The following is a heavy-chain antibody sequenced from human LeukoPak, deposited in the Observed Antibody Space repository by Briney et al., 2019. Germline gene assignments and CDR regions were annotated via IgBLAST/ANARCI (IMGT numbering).Heavy chain of an antibody. CDR2: TSAYNGNT. CDR3: ARNSSSSVVDY. J-gene: IGHJ4*02. V-gene: IGHV1-18*01. D-gene: IGHD6-6*01. CDR1: GYTFTSYG. Sequence: ASVKVSCKASGYTFTSYGITWVRQAPGQGLEWMGWTSAYNGNTKYPQKLQGRVTMTTDTSTSTAYMELRSLRSDDTAVYYCARNSSSSVVDYWGQGTLVTVSS.